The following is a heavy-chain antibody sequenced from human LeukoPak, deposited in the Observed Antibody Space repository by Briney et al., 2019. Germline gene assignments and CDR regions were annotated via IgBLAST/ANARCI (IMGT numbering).Heavy chain of an antibody. CDR2: IRYDGSNK. J-gene: IGHJ4*02. V-gene: IGHV3-30*02. CDR3: AKAQYDWVTLAFDY. CDR1: GFTFSSYG. Sequence: GGSLRLSCAASGFTFSSYGMHWVRQAPGKGLEWVAFIRYDGSNKYYADSVKVRFTISRDNSKNTLYLQMNSLRAEDTAVYYCAKAQYDWVTLAFDYWGQGTLVTVSS. D-gene: IGHD4-23*01.